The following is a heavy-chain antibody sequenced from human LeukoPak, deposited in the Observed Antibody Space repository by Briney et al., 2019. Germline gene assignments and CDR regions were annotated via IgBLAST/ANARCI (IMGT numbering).Heavy chain of an antibody. CDR2: IYSGGST. Sequence: GGSLRLSCAVSGFTVSSNYMSWVRQAPGKGLEWVSDIYSGGSTYYADSVKGRFTIFRDNSRNTVYLQMNSLRAEDTAVYYCARDRPDYDILTGYRYYYGMDVWGQGTTVTVSS. CDR3: ARDRPDYDILTGYRYYYGMDV. J-gene: IGHJ6*02. CDR1: GFTVSSNY. V-gene: IGHV3-66*01. D-gene: IGHD3-9*01.